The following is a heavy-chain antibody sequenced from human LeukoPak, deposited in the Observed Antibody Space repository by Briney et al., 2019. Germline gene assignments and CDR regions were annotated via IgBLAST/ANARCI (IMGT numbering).Heavy chain of an antibody. Sequence: SETLSLTCTVSGGSISSSSYYWGWIRQPPGKGLEWIGSIYYSGGTYYNPSLKSRVTISVDTSKNQFSLKLSSVTAADTAVYYCARPPSYDSSGYYYGYYYYMDVWGKGTTVTVSS. D-gene: IGHD3-22*01. V-gene: IGHV4-39*01. CDR2: IYYSGGT. CDR3: ARPPSYDSSGYYYGYYYYMDV. CDR1: GGSISSSSYY. J-gene: IGHJ6*03.